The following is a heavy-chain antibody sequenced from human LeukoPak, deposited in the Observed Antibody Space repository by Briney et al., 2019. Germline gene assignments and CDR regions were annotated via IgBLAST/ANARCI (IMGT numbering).Heavy chain of an antibody. J-gene: IGHJ4*02. CDR1: GFTFDDYG. V-gene: IGHV3-20*04. CDR2: INWNGGST. Sequence: PGGSLKLSCAASGFTFDDYGMSWVRQAPGKGLEWVSGINWNGGSTGYADSVKGRFTISRDSAKNSLYLQMNSLRAEDTALYYCARDPLYSYGPEDYWGQGTLVTVSS. CDR3: ARDPLYSYGPEDY. D-gene: IGHD5-18*01.